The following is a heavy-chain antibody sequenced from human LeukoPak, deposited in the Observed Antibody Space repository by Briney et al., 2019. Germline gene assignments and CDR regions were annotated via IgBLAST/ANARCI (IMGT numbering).Heavy chain of an antibody. CDR1: GGSIISSNYY. CDR3: ARSRGGFGDYGSWFDP. Sequence: SETLSLTCSVSGGSIISSNYYWGWIRQPPRKGLEWIGSIYYSGSTYYNPSLKSRVTISVDTSKNQFSLKLTSVTAADTAVYFCARSRGGFGDYGSWFDPWGQGTLVTVSS. V-gene: IGHV4-39*07. CDR2: IYYSGST. J-gene: IGHJ5*02. D-gene: IGHD4-17*01.